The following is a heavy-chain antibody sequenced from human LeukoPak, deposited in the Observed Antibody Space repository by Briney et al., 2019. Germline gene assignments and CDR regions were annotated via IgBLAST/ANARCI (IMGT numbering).Heavy chain of an antibody. CDR2: IYSSGST. J-gene: IGHJ3*02. CDR1: GGSISSGSYY. V-gene: IGHV4-61*02. CDR3: ARGPYYYGGSAFDI. Sequence: PSETLSLTCTVSGGSISSGSYYWSWIRQPAGKGLEWIGRIYSSGSTNYTPSLKSRVTISVHTSRNQFSLKLSSVTAADTAVYYCARGPYYYGGSAFDIWGQGTMVTVSS. D-gene: IGHD3-10*01.